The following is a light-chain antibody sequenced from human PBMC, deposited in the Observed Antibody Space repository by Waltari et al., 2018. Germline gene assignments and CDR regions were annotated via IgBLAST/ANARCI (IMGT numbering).Light chain of an antibody. J-gene: IGKJ2*03. Sequence: DIQLTQSPPFLSASVGDRVTITCRASQGISSYLAWYQQKPGKAPKLLIYAASILQSGVPSRFSGSGSGTEFTLTISSLQPEDFATYYCQQLNSYPPYSFGQGTRLEIK. CDR1: QGISSY. CDR3: QQLNSYPPYS. CDR2: AAS. V-gene: IGKV1-9*01.